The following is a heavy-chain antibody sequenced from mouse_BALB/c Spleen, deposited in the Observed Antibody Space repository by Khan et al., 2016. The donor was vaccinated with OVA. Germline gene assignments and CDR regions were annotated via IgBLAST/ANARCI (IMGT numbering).Heavy chain of an antibody. CDR3: SRSGYGSFAY. V-gene: IGHV1S81*02. CDR2: INPSRGGT. J-gene: IGHJ3*01. CDR1: CYTFTSYY. D-gene: IGHD2-2*01. Sequence: VQLQQSGAELVKPGASVRLSCKASCYTFTSYYLYWVKPRPGQGLEWIGDINPSRGGTNFNEKFKSKATLTVDKSSSTAYIPLNSLTSEDSAVYYCSRSGYGSFAYWGQGTLVTVSA.